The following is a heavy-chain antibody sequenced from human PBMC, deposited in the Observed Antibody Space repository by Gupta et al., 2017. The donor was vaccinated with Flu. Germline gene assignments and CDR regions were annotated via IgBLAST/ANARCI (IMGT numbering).Heavy chain of an antibody. CDR2: IIPIFGTA. V-gene: IGHV1-69*06. CDR3: ARDDQYYDSSGYDGWFDP. CDR1: FSSYA. D-gene: IGHD3-22*01. J-gene: IGHJ5*02. Sequence: FSSYAISWVRQAPGQGLEWMGGIIPIFGTANYAQKFQGRVTITADKSTSTAYMELSSLRSEDTAVYYCARDDQYYDSSGYDGWFDPWGQGTLVTVSS.